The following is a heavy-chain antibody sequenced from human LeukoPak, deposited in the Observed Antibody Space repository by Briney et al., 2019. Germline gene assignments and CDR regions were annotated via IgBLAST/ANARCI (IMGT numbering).Heavy chain of an antibody. CDR1: GGSFSSYY. D-gene: IGHD2-2*01. J-gene: IGHJ6*02. V-gene: IGHV4-34*01. Sequence: SETLSLTCAVYGGSFSSYYWSWIRQPPGKGLEWIGEINHSGSTNYNPSLKSRVTISVDTSKNQFSLKLSSVTAADTAVYYCARVLNRIVVVPAAPSYGMDVWGRGTTVTVSS. CDR2: INHSGST. CDR3: ARVLNRIVVVPAAPSYGMDV.